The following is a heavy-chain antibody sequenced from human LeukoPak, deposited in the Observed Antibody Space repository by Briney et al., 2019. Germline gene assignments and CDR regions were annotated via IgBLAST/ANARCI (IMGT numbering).Heavy chain of an antibody. V-gene: IGHV5-51*01. CDR2: IFPADSDT. D-gene: IGHD2-15*01. CDR1: GYTFTTYW. CDR3: ARPGGYCSGNTCEGAFDI. J-gene: IGHJ3*02. Sequence: GGSRQISCKGSGYTFTTYWIGWVRQMPGKGLEWMGIIFPADSDTKYSPSFQGQATMSADKSISTAYLQWSSLKASDTATYYCARPGGYCSGNTCEGAFDIWGPGTVVTVSS.